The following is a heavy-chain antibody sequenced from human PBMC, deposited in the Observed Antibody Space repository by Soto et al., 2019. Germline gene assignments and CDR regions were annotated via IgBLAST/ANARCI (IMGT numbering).Heavy chain of an antibody. CDR1: GFTFSNYA. D-gene: IGHD2-15*01. Sequence: VQLLESGGGSVQPGGSLRLSCSASGFTFSNYAMSWVRQAPGKGLEWVASISGSGRSTNYADSVKGRFTISRDNSKSPLAVQMSSLSAEHTAVYYCARDGGNICSGGSCYFQAPDYWGQGTLVTVSP. CDR2: ISGSGRST. V-gene: IGHV3-23*01. J-gene: IGHJ4*02. CDR3: ARDGGNICSGGSCYFQAPDY.